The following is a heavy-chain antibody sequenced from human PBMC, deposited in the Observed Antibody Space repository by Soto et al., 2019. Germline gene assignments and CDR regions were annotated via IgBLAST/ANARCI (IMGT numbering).Heavy chain of an antibody. Sequence: QVQLQQWGAGLLKPSETLSLTCAVYGGSFSGYYWSWIRQPPGKGLEWIGEINHSGSTNYNPSLKSRVTISVDTSKNQFSLKLSSVTAADTAVYYCARGSDQLLSSLYYYYYYGMDVWGQGTTVTVSS. CDR2: INHSGST. CDR3: ARGSDQLLSSLYYYYYYGMDV. D-gene: IGHD2-2*01. J-gene: IGHJ6*02. CDR1: GGSFSGYY. V-gene: IGHV4-34*01.